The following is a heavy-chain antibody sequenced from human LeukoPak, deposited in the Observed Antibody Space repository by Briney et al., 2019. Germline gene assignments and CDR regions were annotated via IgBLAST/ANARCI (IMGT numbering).Heavy chain of an antibody. CDR2: ISSSSTYI. D-gene: IGHD6-19*01. Sequence: GGSLRLSCAASGFTFSSYSMNWVRQAPGKGLEWVSSISSSSTYIYYADSVKGRFTISRDNAKNSLYLQMNSLRAEDTAVYYCARDLGYSSGPNYWGQGTRVTVSS. CDR1: GFTFSSYS. CDR3: ARDLGYSSGPNY. J-gene: IGHJ4*02. V-gene: IGHV3-21*01.